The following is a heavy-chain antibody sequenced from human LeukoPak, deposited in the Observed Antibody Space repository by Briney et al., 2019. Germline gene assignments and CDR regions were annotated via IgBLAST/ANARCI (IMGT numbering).Heavy chain of an antibody. CDR2: IYFSGSS. Sequence: SETLSLTCTVSGGSITNYYWSWIRQPPEKGLEWIGYIYFSGSSNYNPSLKSRVSMSVDTSKNQFSLKLSSVTAADTAVYYCARDRGSSGYYGGWFDPWGQGTLVTVSS. V-gene: IGHV4-59*12. CDR1: GGSITNYY. D-gene: IGHD3-22*01. J-gene: IGHJ5*02. CDR3: ARDRGSSGYYGGWFDP.